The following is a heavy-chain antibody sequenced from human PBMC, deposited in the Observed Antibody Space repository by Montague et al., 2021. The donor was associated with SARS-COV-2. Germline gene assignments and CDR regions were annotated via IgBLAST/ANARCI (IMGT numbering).Heavy chain of an antibody. CDR3: ARYGDYGSWFDP. V-gene: IGHV2-5*02. J-gene: IGHJ5*02. D-gene: IGHD4-17*01. CDR2: IYWDDDK. Sequence: PALVKPTQTLTLTCTFSGFSLNTSGEGVGWVRQPPGKALEWLALIYWDDDKRYSPSLKSRSTISKDTTKNEVVLTVSNMHPVDTATYYCARYGDYGSWFDPWGQGNMVTVAS. CDR1: GFSLNTSGEG.